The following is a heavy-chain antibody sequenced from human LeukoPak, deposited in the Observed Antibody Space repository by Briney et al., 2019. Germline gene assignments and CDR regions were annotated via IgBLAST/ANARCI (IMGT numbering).Heavy chain of an antibody. V-gene: IGHV1-46*01. CDR3: ARGAMIVGDFDY. Sequence: ASVKVSCKASGYTFTGYYMHWVRQAPGQGLEWMGIINPSGGSTSYAQKFQGRVTMTRDTSTSTVYMELSSLRSGDTAVYYCARGAMIVGDFDYWGQGTLVTVSS. D-gene: IGHD3-22*01. J-gene: IGHJ4*02. CDR2: INPSGGST. CDR1: GYTFTGYY.